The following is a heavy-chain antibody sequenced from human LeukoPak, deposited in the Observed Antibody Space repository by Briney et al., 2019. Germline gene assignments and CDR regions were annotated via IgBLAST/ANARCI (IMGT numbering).Heavy chain of an antibody. J-gene: IGHJ4*02. CDR1: GGSISSYY. CDR2: IYTSGST. D-gene: IGHD4-17*01. V-gene: IGHV4-4*07. CDR3: ARGQVSYGDYETLDY. Sequence: KPSETLSLTCTVSGGSISSYYWSWIRQPAGKGLEWIGRIYTSGSTNYNPSLKSRVTMSVDTSKNQFSLKLSSVPAADTAVYYCARGQVSYGDYETLDYWGQGTLVTVSS.